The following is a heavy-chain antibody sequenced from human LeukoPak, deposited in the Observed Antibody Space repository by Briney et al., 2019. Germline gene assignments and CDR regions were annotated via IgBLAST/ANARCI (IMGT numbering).Heavy chain of an antibody. D-gene: IGHD2-21*01. CDR1: GYSFTDYY. Sequence: GASVKVSCKAPGYSFTDYYMHWVRQAPGQGLEWMGWINLNNGDIKSAQKFQGRVTMTRDTSITTVYMEVSWLTSDDTAIYYCARADRLHGGPYLIGPWGQGTLVTVSS. CDR3: ARADRLHGGPYLIGP. V-gene: IGHV1-2*02. J-gene: IGHJ5*02. CDR2: INLNNGDI.